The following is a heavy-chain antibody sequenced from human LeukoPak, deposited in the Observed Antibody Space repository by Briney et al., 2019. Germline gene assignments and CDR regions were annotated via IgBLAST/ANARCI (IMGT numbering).Heavy chain of an antibody. CDR3: ARGEYQLLNYFDY. J-gene: IGHJ4*02. CDR1: GGSFSGYY. V-gene: IGHV4-34*01. Sequence: SETLSLTCAVYGGSFSGYYWSWIRQPPGKGLEWIGEINRSGSTNYNPSLKSRVTISVDTSKNQFSLKLSSVTAADTAVYYCARGEYQLLNYFDYWGQGTLVTVSS. CDR2: INRSGST. D-gene: IGHD2-2*01.